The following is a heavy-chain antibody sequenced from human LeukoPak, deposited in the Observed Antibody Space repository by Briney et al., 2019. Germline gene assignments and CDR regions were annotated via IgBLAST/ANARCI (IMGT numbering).Heavy chain of an antibody. CDR2: IYPVNSDT. CDR1: GYSFTSYW. V-gene: IGHV5-51*01. D-gene: IGHD2-15*01. CDR3: VRGFCSGGSCHAITPFDY. J-gene: IGHJ4*02. Sequence: GESLKISCQVSGYSFTSYWIGWVRQMPGKGLARMGIIYPVNSDTRYSPSFQDRGTISADKSISTAYLQWSGLRASDTAMYYCVRGFCSGGSCHAITPFDYWGQGTLVTVSS.